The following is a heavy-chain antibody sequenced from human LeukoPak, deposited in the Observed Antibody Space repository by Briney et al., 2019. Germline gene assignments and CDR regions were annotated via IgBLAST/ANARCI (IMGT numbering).Heavy chain of an antibody. CDR2: ISGSGGST. V-gene: IGHV3-23*01. J-gene: IGHJ4*02. Sequence: GGSLRLSCAASGFTFSNFGMSWVRQAPGKGLEWVSAISGSGGSTYYADSVKGRFTISRDNSKNTLYLQMNSLRAEDTAVYYCAKVEPKYSSSSYFDYWGQGTLVTVSS. CDR3: AKVEPKYSSSSYFDY. D-gene: IGHD6-6*01. CDR1: GFTFSNFG.